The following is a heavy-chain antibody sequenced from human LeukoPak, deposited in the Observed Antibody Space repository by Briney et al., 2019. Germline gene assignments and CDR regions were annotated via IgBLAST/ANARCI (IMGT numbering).Heavy chain of an antibody. J-gene: IGHJ5*02. CDR2: IYSGGST. V-gene: IGHV3-53*01. Sequence: GGSLRLSCAASGFTVSSNYMSWVRQAPGKGLEWVSVIYSGGSTYYADSVKGRFTISRDNSKNTLYLQMNSLRAEDTAVYYCAKGARDAYYYDSSGLGPWGQGTLVTVSS. D-gene: IGHD3-22*01. CDR1: GFTVSSNY. CDR3: AKGARDAYYYDSSGLGP.